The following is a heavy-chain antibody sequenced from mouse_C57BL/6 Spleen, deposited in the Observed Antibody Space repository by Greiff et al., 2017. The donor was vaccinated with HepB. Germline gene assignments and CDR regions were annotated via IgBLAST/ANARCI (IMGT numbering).Heavy chain of an antibody. V-gene: IGHV1-7*01. D-gene: IGHD3-2*02. CDR2: INPSSGYT. Sequence: QVQLKESGAELAKPGASVKLSCKASGYTFTSYWMHWVKQRPGQGLEWIGYINPSSGYTKYNQKFKDKATLTADKSSSTAYMQLSSLTYEDSAVYYCARGRTAQATLFAYWGQGTLVTVSA. CDR1: GYTFTSYW. J-gene: IGHJ3*01. CDR3: ARGRTAQATLFAY.